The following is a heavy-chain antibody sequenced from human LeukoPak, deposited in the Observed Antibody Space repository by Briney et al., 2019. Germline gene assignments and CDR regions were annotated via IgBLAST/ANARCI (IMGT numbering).Heavy chain of an antibody. CDR2: IRSKAYGGTT. CDR3: TRDITMVRGVIPPDYGMDV. J-gene: IGHJ6*02. Sequence: GGSLRLSCTASGFTFGDYAMSWFRQAPGKGLEWVGFIRSKAYGGTTEYAASVKGRFTISRDDSKSIAYLQMNSLKTEDTAVYYCTRDITMVRGVIPPDYGMDVWGQGTTVTVSS. CDR1: GFTFGDYA. V-gene: IGHV3-49*03. D-gene: IGHD3-10*01.